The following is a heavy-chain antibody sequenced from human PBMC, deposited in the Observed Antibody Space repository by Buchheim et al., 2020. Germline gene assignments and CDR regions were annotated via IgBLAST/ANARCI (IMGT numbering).Heavy chain of an antibody. J-gene: IGHJ6*02. D-gene: IGHD4-23*01. Sequence: EVQLWESGGGLAQPGGSLRLSCTASGFTFRKYAMSWVRQAPGKGLEWVSAISVGGGSTYYADSVKGRFTISRDNSQNPLFLQMSSLRVDDTAVYYCAKAVEYGGNSYYYYGMDVWGQGTT. CDR2: ISVGGGST. CDR3: AKAVEYGGNSYYYYGMDV. CDR1: GFTFRKYA. V-gene: IGHV3-23*01.